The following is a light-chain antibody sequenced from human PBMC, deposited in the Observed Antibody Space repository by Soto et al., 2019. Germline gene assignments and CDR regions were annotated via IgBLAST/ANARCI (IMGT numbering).Light chain of an antibody. CDR2: KDS. CDR1: VLAKKY. V-gene: IGLV3-27*01. CDR3: YSAADNINWV. Sequence: SYELTQPSSVSVSPGQTARITCSGDVLAKKYARWFQQKPGQAPVLVIYKDSERPSGIPERFSGSSSGTTVTLTISGAQVEDEADYYCYSAADNINWVFGGGTKLTVL. J-gene: IGLJ3*02.